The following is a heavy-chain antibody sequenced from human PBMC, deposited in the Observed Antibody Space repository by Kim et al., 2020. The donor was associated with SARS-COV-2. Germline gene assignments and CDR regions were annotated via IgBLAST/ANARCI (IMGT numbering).Heavy chain of an antibody. CDR2: TT. Sequence: TTEYAASVKGRFTSSRDDSKNSLSLQMTSLRAEDTAVYYCARSREATVDYWGQGTLVTVSS. V-gene: IGHV3-72*01. CDR3: ARSREATVDY. D-gene: IGHD1-26*01. J-gene: IGHJ4*02.